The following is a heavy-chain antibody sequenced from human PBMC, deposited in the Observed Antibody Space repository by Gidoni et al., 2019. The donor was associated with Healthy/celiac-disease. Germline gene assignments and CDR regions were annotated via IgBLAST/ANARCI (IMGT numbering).Heavy chain of an antibody. CDR1: EFPFSNYA. V-gene: IGHV3-23*01. CDR2: ITSSGDST. J-gene: IGHJ3*02. Sequence: EVQLLESGGTLVQPGGSLRRSCAASEFPFSNYAMTWVRQAPGKGLEWVSTITSSGDSTFYVDSVRGRFTISRDNSKNTLYMQMNSLRAEDTAVYHCAKDISSTWHNVFDIWGQGTMVTVSS. D-gene: IGHD2-2*01. CDR3: AKDISSTWHNVFDI.